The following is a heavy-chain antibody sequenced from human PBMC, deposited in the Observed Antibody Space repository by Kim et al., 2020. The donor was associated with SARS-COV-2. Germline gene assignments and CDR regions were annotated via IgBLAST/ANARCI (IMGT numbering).Heavy chain of an antibody. D-gene: IGHD3-10*01. V-gene: IGHV4-59*08. CDR3: ARGGSGSSWFDP. Sequence: SETLSLTCTVSGGSISSYYWSWIRQPPGKGLEWIGYIYYSGSTNYNPSLKSRVTISVDTSKNQFSLKLSSVTAADTAVYYCARGGSGSSWFDPWGQGTLV. CDR2: IYYSGST. J-gene: IGHJ5*02. CDR1: GGSISSYY.